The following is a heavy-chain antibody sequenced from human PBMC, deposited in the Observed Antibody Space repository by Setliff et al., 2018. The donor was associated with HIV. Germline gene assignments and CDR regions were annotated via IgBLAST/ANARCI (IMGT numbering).Heavy chain of an antibody. J-gene: IGHJ4*02. CDR3: ARQDIPTGYYLFDY. Sequence: EASVKVSCKASGYTFTSYAMHWVRQAPGQRLEWMGWINAGNGNTKYSQKFQGRVTITRDTSASTAYMELSSLRSDDTALYYCARQDIPTGYYLFDYWGQGTQVTVSS. CDR1: GYTFTSYA. CDR2: INAGNGNT. D-gene: IGHD3-9*01. V-gene: IGHV1-3*01.